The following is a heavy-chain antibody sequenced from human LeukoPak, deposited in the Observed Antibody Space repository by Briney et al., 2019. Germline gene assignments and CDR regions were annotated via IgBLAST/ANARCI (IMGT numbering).Heavy chain of an antibody. CDR1: GFTFSSYS. D-gene: IGHD2-15*01. CDR2: ISSSSSTI. V-gene: IGHV3-48*01. CDR3: ARVPGYCSGGSCYGGDYMDV. Sequence: PGGSLRLSCAASGFTFSSYSMNWVRQAPGKGLEWVSYISSSSSTIYYADSVKGRFTISRDNAKNSLYLQMNSLRAEDTAVYYCARVPGYCSGGSCYGGDYMDVWGKGTTVTVSS. J-gene: IGHJ6*03.